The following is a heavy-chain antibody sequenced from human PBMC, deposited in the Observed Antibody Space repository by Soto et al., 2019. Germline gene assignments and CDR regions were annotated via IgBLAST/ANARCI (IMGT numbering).Heavy chain of an antibody. CDR1: GFTFSSYG. V-gene: IGHV3-73*01. CDR2: IGNKAKSYAT. J-gene: IGHJ5*02. D-gene: IGHD1-26*01. CDR3: TKYSGSSSAPAA. Sequence: WGSLRLSCASSGFTFSSYGMHWVRQASGKGLEWVGRIGNKAKSYATTYAESVKGRFSISRDDSKNTAYLQMNSLKTEDTAVYYCTKYSGSSSAPAALGQGTLVTGSS.